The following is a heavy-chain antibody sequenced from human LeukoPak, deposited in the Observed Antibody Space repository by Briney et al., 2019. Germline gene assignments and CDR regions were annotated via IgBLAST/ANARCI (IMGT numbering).Heavy chain of an antibody. Sequence: SETLSLTCDVFGDSINNTYFWGWIRRPPGKGVQWIGSSDQGGNTYFESSPKGRVYFSVDTSKTQFSPPLTPVTDADTAIYHCVREVRYHDDSGYPDSWGQGTLVIVSS. D-gene: IGHD3-22*01. V-gene: IGHV4-38-2*02. CDR1: GDSINNTYF. CDR2: SDQGGNT. J-gene: IGHJ4*02. CDR3: VREVRYHDDSGYPDS.